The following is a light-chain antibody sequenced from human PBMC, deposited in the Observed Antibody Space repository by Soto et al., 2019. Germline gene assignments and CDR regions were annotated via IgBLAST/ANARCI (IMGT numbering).Light chain of an antibody. CDR3: SSYTRSSTPYV. V-gene: IGLV2-14*01. CDR2: EVS. CDR1: SSDVGGHNY. Sequence: QSVLTQPASVSGSPGQSITISCTGTSSDVGGHNYVSWYQQHPGKAPKLMIYEVSNRPSGVSNRFSGSKSGNTASLTISGLQAGDEADYYYSSYTRSSTPYVFGTGTKLTVL. J-gene: IGLJ1*01.